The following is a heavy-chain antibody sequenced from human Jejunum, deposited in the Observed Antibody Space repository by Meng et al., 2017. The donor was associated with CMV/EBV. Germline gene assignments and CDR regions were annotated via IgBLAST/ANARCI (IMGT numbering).Heavy chain of an antibody. CDR1: GGSISNHY. V-gene: IGHV4-4*07. J-gene: IGHJ4*02. Sequence: QGRVQEAGPGLGKPSETLSLTCTVSGGSISNHYWSWIRQSAGKGLEWIGRFYSSDTYNYHPSLNSRLTMSLDTSKNQFSLNLSSVTAADTAIYYCARGPGASTREGFDYWGLGTLVTVSS. CDR3: ARGPGASTREGFDY. CDR2: FYSSDTY. D-gene: IGHD1-26*01.